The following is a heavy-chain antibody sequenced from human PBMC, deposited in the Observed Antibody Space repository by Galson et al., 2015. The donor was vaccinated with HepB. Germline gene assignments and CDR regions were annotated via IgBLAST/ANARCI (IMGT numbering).Heavy chain of an antibody. D-gene: IGHD1/OR15-1a*01. Sequence: SVKVSCKASGYTFTSYYMHWVRQAPGQGLEWMGIINPSGGSTSYAQKFQGRVTMTRDTSTSTVYMELSSLRSEDTAVYYCARDPLSPPTGTTSGMDVWGQGTTVTVSS. CDR3: ARDPLSPPTGTTSGMDV. CDR2: INPSGGST. V-gene: IGHV1-46*01. J-gene: IGHJ6*02. CDR1: GYTFTSYY.